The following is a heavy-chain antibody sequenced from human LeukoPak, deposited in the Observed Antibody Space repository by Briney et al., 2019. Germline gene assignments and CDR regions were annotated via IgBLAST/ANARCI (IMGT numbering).Heavy chain of an antibody. Sequence: SETLSLTCAVYGGSFSGYYWSWIRQPPGKGLEWIGEINHSGSTNYNPSLKSRVTISVDTSKNQFSLKLSSVTAADTAVYYCARDSTVTRKIDYWGPGTLVTVSS. J-gene: IGHJ4*02. V-gene: IGHV4-34*01. CDR1: GGSFSGYY. CDR2: INHSGST. D-gene: IGHD4-17*01. CDR3: ARDSTVTRKIDY.